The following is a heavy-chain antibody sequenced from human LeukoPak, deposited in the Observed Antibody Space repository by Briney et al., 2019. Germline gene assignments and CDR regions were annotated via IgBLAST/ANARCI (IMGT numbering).Heavy chain of an antibody. Sequence: GESLKISCKGSGYTFTSYWIAWVRQMPGKGLEWMGIIYPGDSGTRYSPSFQGQVTISADKSITTAYLQWSSLRASDTAMYYCARLYYYDTSGYPHNWFDPWGQGTLVTVSS. CDR2: IYPGDSGT. D-gene: IGHD3-22*01. CDR1: GYTFTSYW. CDR3: ARLYYYDTSGYPHNWFDP. J-gene: IGHJ5*02. V-gene: IGHV5-51*01.